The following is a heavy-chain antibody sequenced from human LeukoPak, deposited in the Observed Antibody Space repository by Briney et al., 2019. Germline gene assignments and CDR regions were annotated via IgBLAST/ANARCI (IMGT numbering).Heavy chain of an antibody. CDR3: ARAIAAAGTGDY. J-gene: IGHJ4*02. V-gene: IGHV4-38-2*01. Sequence: SETLSLTCAVSGYSISSGYYWGWIRQPPGEGLEWIGSIYHSGSTYYNSSLKSRVTISVDTSKNQFSLKLSSVTAADTAVYYCARAIAAAGTGDYWGQGTLVTVSS. D-gene: IGHD6-13*01. CDR2: IYHSGST. CDR1: GYSISSGYY.